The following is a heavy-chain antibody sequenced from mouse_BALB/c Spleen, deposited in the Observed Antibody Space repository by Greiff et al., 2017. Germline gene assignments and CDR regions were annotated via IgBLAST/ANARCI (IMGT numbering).Heavy chain of an antibody. CDR1: GFTFSSYT. D-gene: IGHD2-14*01. V-gene: IGHV5-6-4*01. CDR3: ARDGKVRRGYYFDY. J-gene: IGHJ2*01. Sequence: DVKLVESGGGLVKPGGSLKLSCAASGFTFSSYTMSWVRQTPEKRLEWVATISSGGSYTYYPDSVKGRFTISRDNAKNTLYLQMSSLKSEDTAMYYCARDGKVRRGYYFDYWGQGTTLTVSS. CDR2: ISSGGSYT.